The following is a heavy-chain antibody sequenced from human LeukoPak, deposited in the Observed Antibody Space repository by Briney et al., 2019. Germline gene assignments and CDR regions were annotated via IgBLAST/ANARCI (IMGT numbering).Heavy chain of an antibody. V-gene: IGHV3-9*01. Sequence: GGSLRLSCAASGFTFDDYAMHWVRQAPGKGLEWVSGISWNSGSIGYADSVKGRFTISRDNAKNSLYLQMNSLRAEDTALYYCAKALAAITMVRDDAFDIWGQGTMVTVSS. CDR2: ISWNSGSI. D-gene: IGHD3-10*01. CDR3: AKALAAITMVRDDAFDI. CDR1: GFTFDDYA. J-gene: IGHJ3*02.